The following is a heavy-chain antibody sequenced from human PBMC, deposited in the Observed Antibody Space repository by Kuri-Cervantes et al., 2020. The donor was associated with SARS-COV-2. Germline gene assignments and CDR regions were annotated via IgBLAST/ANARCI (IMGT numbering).Heavy chain of an antibody. CDR2: IWHDGSNK. D-gene: IGHD6-19*01. J-gene: IGHJ6*02. V-gene: IGHV3-33*01. CDR1: GFTFSSYG. Sequence: GESLKISCAASGFTFSSYGMHWVRQAPGKGREWVAVIWHDGSNKYYADSVKGRFTISRDNSKNTLYLQMNSLRAEDTAVYYCARAYSSGWYYYYGMDVWGQGTTVTVSS. CDR3: ARAYSSGWYYYYGMDV.